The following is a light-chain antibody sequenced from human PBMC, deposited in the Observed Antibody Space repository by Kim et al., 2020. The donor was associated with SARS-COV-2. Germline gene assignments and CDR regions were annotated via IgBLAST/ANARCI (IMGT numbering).Light chain of an antibody. CDR3: QQHYTTPLT. CDR1: QSVLYSSNNKNY. CDR2: WAS. J-gene: IGKJ4*01. Sequence: DIVMTQSPDSLAVSLGERATINCKSSQSVLYSSNNKNYLAWYQHKPGQPPKLLIYWASTRESGVPDRFSGSGSGTDFTLTISSLEAEDVAVYFCQQHYTTPLTFGGGTKVDIK. V-gene: IGKV4-1*01.